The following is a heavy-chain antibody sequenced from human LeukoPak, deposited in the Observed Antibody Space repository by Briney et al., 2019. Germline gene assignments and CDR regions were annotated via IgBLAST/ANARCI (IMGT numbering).Heavy chain of an antibody. CDR3: ARDIVVVPAAIGYYYYYGMDV. J-gene: IGHJ6*02. Sequence: ASVPVSYKASGYTFTGYYMHWVRQAPGQGREWMGWINPNSGGTNYAQKFQGRGTMTRDRSISTAYMELSRLRSDDTAVYYCARDIVVVPAAIGYYYYYGMDVWGQGTTVTVSS. D-gene: IGHD2-2*01. CDR1: GYTFTGYY. V-gene: IGHV1-2*02. CDR2: INPNSGGT.